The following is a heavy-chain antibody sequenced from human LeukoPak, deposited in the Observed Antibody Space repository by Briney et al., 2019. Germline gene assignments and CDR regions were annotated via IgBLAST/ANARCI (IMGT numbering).Heavy chain of an antibody. CDR1: DGSISSYY. D-gene: IGHD6-13*01. CDR3: ARHRFSSSSNYFDY. CDR2: IYYSGST. V-gene: IGHV4-59*08. J-gene: IGHJ4*02. Sequence: SETLSLTCTVSDGSISSYYWSWIRQPPGKGLEWIGYIYYSGSTNYNPSLKSRVTISVDTSKSQFSLKVNSVTAADTAVYYCARHRFSSSSNYFDYWGQGTLVTVSS.